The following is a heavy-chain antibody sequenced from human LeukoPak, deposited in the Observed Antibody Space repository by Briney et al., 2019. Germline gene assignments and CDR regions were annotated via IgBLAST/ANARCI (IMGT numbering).Heavy chain of an antibody. CDR2: ISAYNGNT. CDR3: ARGYRGRSGSYAYYYYYMDV. V-gene: IGHV1-18*01. J-gene: IGHJ6*03. Sequence: ASVKVSCKASGYTFTSYGISWVRQAPGQGLEWMGWISAYNGNTNYAQKLQGRVTMTTDTSTSTAYMELSSLRSEDTAVYYCARGYRGRSGSYAYYYYYMDVWGKGTTVTVSS. D-gene: IGHD1-26*01. CDR1: GYTFTSYG.